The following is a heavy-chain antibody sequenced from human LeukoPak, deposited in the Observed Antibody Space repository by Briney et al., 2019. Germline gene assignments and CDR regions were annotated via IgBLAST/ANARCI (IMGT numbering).Heavy chain of an antibody. Sequence: SETLSLTCAVYGGSFSSYYWSWIRQPPGKGLEWIGEINHSGSANYNPSLKSRGSISVDTSTNQFPLKLTSVTAADTAAYYCAVAPEYGIYYFYYWGQGTLVTVSS. CDR1: GGSFSSYY. CDR3: AVAPEYGIYYFYY. CDR2: INHSGSA. J-gene: IGHJ4*02. D-gene: IGHD1-14*01. V-gene: IGHV4-34*01.